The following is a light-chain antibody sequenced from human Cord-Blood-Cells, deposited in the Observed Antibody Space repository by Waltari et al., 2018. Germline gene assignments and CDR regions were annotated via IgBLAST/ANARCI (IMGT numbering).Light chain of an antibody. CDR2: EVS. J-gene: IGLJ2*01. CDR1: SRDVGGYNY. Sequence: QSALPQPPSASGSPGPSVTLSCTGTSRDVGGYNYVSWYQQHPGKAPKLMIYEVSKRPSGVPDRFSGSKSGNTASLTVSGLQAEDEADYYCSSYAGSNNFGVFGGGTKLTVL. V-gene: IGLV2-8*01. CDR3: SSYAGSNNFGV.